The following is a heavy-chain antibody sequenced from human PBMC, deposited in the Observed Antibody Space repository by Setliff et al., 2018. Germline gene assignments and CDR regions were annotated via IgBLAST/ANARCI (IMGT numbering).Heavy chain of an antibody. V-gene: IGHV1-18*01. CDR3: ATWATQRWLVDV. Sequence: ASVKVSCKASGYTFTNYGISWLRQAPGQGLQWMGWISGWKSNPNYLQNLKGRFTITRDMSTNTAYMELSSLRSDDTAVYYCATWATQRWLVDVWGQGTMVTVSS. J-gene: IGHJ3*01. D-gene: IGHD5-12*01. CDR1: GYTFTNYG. CDR2: ISGWKSNP.